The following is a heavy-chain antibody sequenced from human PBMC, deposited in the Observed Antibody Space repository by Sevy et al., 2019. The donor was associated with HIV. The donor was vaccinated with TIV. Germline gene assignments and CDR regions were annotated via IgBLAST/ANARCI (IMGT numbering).Heavy chain of an antibody. Sequence: SETLSLTCTVSGGSISSYYWSWIRQPPGKGLEWIGYIYYSGSTNYNPPLKSRVTISVDTSKNQFSLKLSSVTAADTAVYYCARLLGGATTPFGYWGQGTLVTVSS. CDR2: IYYSGST. D-gene: IGHD1-26*01. CDR3: ARLLGGATTPFGY. V-gene: IGHV4-59*12. J-gene: IGHJ4*02. CDR1: GGSISSYY.